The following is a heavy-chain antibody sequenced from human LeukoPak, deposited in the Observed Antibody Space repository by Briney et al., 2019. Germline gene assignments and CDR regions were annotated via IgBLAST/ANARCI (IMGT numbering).Heavy chain of an antibody. CDR2: IYHSGST. Sequence: PSQTLSLTCAVSGGSISSGGYSWSWIRQPPGKGLEWIGYIYHSGSTYYNPSLKSRVTISVDRSKNQFSLKLSSVTAADTAVYYCARASEYGDYLPFDYWGQGTLVTVSS. CDR1: GGSISSGGYS. D-gene: IGHD4-17*01. CDR3: ARASEYGDYLPFDY. J-gene: IGHJ4*02. V-gene: IGHV4-30-2*01.